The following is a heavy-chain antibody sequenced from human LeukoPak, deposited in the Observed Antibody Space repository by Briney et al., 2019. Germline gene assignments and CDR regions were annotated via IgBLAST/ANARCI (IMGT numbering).Heavy chain of an antibody. V-gene: IGHV1-69*13. D-gene: IGHD5-24*01. CDR3: AREGRDGYKSSNFDY. CDR1: GGTFSSYA. Sequence: ASVKVSCKASGGTFSSYAISWVRQAPGQGLEWTGGIIPIFGTANYAQKFQGRVTITADESTSTAYMELSSLRSEDTAVYYCAREGRDGYKSSNFDYWGQGTLVTVSS. J-gene: IGHJ4*02. CDR2: IIPIFGTA.